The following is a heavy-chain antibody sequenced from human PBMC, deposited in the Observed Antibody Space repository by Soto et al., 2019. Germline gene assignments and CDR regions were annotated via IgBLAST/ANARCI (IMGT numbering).Heavy chain of an antibody. CDR3: ARVKKYWDSSGNWFDP. Sequence: QVPLQESGPGLVKPSQTLSLTCTVSGGSISSGGYYWSWIRQHPGKGLEWIGYIYYSWSTYYNPSLKIRVTISVDTSKNQFSLKLSSVTAADTAVYYCARVKKYWDSSGNWFDPWGQGTLVTVSS. V-gene: IGHV4-31*03. D-gene: IGHD3-22*01. J-gene: IGHJ5*02. CDR1: GGSISSGGYY. CDR2: IYYSWST.